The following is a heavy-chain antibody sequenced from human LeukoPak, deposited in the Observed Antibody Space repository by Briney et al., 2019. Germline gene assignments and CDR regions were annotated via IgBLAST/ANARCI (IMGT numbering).Heavy chain of an antibody. CDR1: GYTLSELS. J-gene: IGHJ4*02. CDR2: LDPENGET. CDR3: TRSAVVLPYYFDY. Sequence: ASVKVSCKVSGYTLSELSMHWVRQAHGKGLEWMGSLDPENGETLYAPDFQGRVSLTEDTSAATAYMELISLRSEDTAVYYCTRSAVVLPYYFDYWGQGTLVTVSS. V-gene: IGHV1-24*01. D-gene: IGHD3-22*01.